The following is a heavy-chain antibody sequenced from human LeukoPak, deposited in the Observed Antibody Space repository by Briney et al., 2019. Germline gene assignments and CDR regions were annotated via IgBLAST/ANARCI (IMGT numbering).Heavy chain of an antibody. J-gene: IGHJ4*02. V-gene: IGHV1-2*02. CDR2: INPKSGGA. Sequence: GASVKVSCKASGYTFTGYYMHWVRQAPGQGLEWMGWINPKSGGANYAQKFQGRVTMTRDTSISTAYMELSRLRSDDTAVYYCARLSDTAMVDYWGQGTLVTVSS. CDR1: GYTFTGYY. D-gene: IGHD5-18*01. CDR3: ARLSDTAMVDY.